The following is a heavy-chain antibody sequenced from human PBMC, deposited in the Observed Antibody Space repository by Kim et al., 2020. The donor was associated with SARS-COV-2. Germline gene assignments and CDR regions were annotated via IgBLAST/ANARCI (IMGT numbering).Heavy chain of an antibody. Sequence: GGSLRLSCETSGFNFANAWFSWIRQAPGKGLEWVGRIKSKIDGETSDYAAPVKGRFALSRDDSKRTVYLLLNSLTTEDTGIYYCTTAGDTYGSGYWGRGTQVIVSS. J-gene: IGHJ4*02. CDR2: IKSKIDGETS. CDR1: GFNFANAW. V-gene: IGHV3-15*01. CDR3: TTAGDTYGSGY. D-gene: IGHD5-18*01.